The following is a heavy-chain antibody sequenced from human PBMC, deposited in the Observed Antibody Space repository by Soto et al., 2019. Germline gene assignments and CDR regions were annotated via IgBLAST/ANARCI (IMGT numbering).Heavy chain of an antibody. J-gene: IGHJ4*02. CDR2: ISSSSSYI. CDR1: GFTFSSYS. Sequence: EVQLVESGGGLVKPGGSLRLSCAASGFTFSSYSMNWVRQAPGKGLEWVSSISSSSSYIYYADSVKGRFTISRDNAKNSLYLQMNSLRAEDTAVYYCARGPDSSGLYYFDYWGQGTLVTVSS. D-gene: IGHD3-22*01. CDR3: ARGPDSSGLYYFDY. V-gene: IGHV3-21*01.